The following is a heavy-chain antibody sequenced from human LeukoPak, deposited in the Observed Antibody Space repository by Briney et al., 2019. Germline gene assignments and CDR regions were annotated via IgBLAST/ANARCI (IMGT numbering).Heavy chain of an antibody. D-gene: IGHD3-10*01. CDR3: ARLALMVRGVITRPHFDY. CDR2: IIPIFGTA. J-gene: IGHJ4*02. V-gene: IGHV1-69*06. CDR1: GYTFTSYA. Sequence: EASVKVSCKASGYTFTSYAMNWVRQAPGQGIEWMGGIIPIFGTANYAQKFQGRVTITADKSTSTAYMELSSLRSEDTAVYYCARLALMVRGVITRPHFDYWGQGTLVTVSS.